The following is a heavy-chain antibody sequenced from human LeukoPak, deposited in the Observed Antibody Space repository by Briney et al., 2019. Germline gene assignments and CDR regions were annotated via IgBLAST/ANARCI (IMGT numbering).Heavy chain of an antibody. CDR2: IVMDGTRT. V-gene: IGHV3-74*01. Sequence: PGGSLRLSCAASGFTFSSYWMHWVRQTPGKGLQWVSRIVMDGTRTTYADSVRGRFTISRDNAKNTLYLQMNSLRAEDTAVYYCAKDSSSSWFGGDSKWGQGTLVTVSS. CDR1: GFTFSSYW. D-gene: IGHD6-13*01. CDR3: AKDSSSSWFGGDSK. J-gene: IGHJ4*02.